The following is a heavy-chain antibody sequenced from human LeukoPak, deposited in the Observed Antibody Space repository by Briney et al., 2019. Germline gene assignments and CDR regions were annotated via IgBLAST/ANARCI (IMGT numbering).Heavy chain of an antibody. CDR1: EFTFSSYS. CDR2: ITNSGNSK. D-gene: IGHD1-26*01. Sequence: GGSLRLSCAASEFTFSSYSMNWVRQAPGKGLEWVSYITNSGNSKSYAGSVKGRFSISRDNSKNTLYLQMNSLRAEDTALYYCAKKVVVGATSPYSDFQDWGQGTLVTVSS. J-gene: IGHJ1*01. CDR3: AKKVVVGATSPYSDFQD. V-gene: IGHV3-48*01.